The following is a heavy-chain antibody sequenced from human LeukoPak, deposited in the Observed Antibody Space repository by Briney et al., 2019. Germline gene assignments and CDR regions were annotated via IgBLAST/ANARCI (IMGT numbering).Heavy chain of an antibody. D-gene: IGHD6-19*01. J-gene: IGHJ4*02. CDR3: ARRSPYSTGWSSYFDY. CDR1: GGSFSGYY. CDR2: INHSGST. Sequence: SETLSLTCAVYGGSFSGYYWSWIRQPPGKGLEWIGEINHSGSTNYNPSLKSRVTISVDTSKNQFSLRLTSVTAADSAVYYCARRSPYSTGWSSYFDYWGQGALDTVSS. V-gene: IGHV4-34*01.